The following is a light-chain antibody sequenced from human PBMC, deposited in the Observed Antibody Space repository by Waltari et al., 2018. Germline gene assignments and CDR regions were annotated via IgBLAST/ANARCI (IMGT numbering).Light chain of an antibody. CDR2: VNSDGSY. CDR1: SGPSDYA. Sequence: QLMLTQSPSASASLGASVKLTCTLNSGPSDYAIAWHHQQPEKGPRLCMQVNSDGSYIKGDGIPDCCSGSSCGDKRYITIASLQAEDESDYYCQMGGLGIWVFGGGNKLTVL. J-gene: IGLJ3*02. CDR3: QMGGLGIWV. V-gene: IGLV4-69*01.